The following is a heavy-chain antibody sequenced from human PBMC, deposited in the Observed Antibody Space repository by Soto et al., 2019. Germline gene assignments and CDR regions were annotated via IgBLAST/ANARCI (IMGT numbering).Heavy chain of an antibody. Sequence: SETLSLTCTVSGDSMSSHYWNWVRQPPGKGLEWMGCIYFTGSTIYNPSLESRVTISVDTSKNQFSLKLSSVTAADTAVYYCATPPYYYDSSGYYLFEYWGQGTLVTVSS. V-gene: IGHV4-59*08. CDR1: GDSMSSHY. J-gene: IGHJ4*02. CDR2: IYFTGST. D-gene: IGHD3-22*01. CDR3: ATPPYYYDSSGYYLFEY.